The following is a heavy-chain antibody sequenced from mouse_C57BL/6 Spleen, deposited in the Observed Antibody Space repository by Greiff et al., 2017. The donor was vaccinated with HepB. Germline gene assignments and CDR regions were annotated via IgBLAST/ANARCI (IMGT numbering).Heavy chain of an antibody. V-gene: IGHV1-69*01. Sequence: VQLQQPGAELVMPGASVKLSCKASGYTFTSYWMHWVKQRPGQGLEWIGEIDPSDSYTNYNQKFKGKSTLTVDKSSSTAYMQLSSLTSEDSAVYYCVYSTNWYFDVWGTGTTVTVSS. D-gene: IGHD2-5*01. CDR1: GYTFTSYW. CDR3: VYSTNWYFDV. CDR2: IDPSDSYT. J-gene: IGHJ1*03.